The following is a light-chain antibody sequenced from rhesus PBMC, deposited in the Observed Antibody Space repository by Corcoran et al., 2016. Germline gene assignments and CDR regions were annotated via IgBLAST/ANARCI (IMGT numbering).Light chain of an antibody. CDR2: EAS. CDR1: QGITND. Sequence: DIQMTQSPSSLSVSVGDRVTITCRASQGITNDLAWYQQKPGETPRLLIYEASSLQSGIPSRFSGSGSGTDFTLTISSLPSEDFATYYCQQYYSIPPTFGQGTKVEIK. V-gene: IGKV1-25*01. CDR3: QQYYSIPPT. J-gene: IGKJ1*01.